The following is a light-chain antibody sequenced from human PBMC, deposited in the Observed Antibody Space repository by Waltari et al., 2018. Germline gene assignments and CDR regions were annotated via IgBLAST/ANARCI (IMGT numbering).Light chain of an antibody. CDR1: QDIKKS. V-gene: IGKV1-33*01. J-gene: IGKJ4*01. CDR3: QQYHSVPLT. CDR2: DAS. Sequence: DIHMTQSPSSLSAPVGDRVPITCQASQDIKKSLNWFHQKPGNAPKVLIFDASNSQTGAPARFSGGGSGTDFTFTISSLQPEDMGTYYCQQYHSVPLTFGGGTKVEIK.